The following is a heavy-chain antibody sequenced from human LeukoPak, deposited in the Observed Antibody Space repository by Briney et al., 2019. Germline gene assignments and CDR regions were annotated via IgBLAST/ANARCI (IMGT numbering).Heavy chain of an antibody. D-gene: IGHD6-19*01. V-gene: IGHV3-72*01. CDR1: GFSIADHH. J-gene: IGHJ4*02. Sequence: GGSLRLSCAGAGFSIADHHMDWVRQAPGTGLEWIGRSATTKPNSCTTQYAASVRGRFTISRDDSQNSLYLHLNSLKTEDTAVYYCVRVVTTRRGWYRFDNWGLGTLVSVSS. CDR2: SATTKPNSCTT. CDR3: VRVVTTRRGWYRFDN.